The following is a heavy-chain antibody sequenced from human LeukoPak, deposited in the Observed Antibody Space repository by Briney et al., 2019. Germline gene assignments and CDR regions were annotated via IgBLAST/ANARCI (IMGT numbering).Heavy chain of an antibody. V-gene: IGHV3-23*01. CDR3: AKGSPRGSGYSGYFYYYYMDV. D-gene: IGHD5-12*01. CDR1: GFTFSSYA. CDR2: ISGSGGSS. J-gene: IGHJ6*03. Sequence: GGSLRLSCAASGFTFSSYAMSWVRQAPGKGLEWVSAISGSGGSSYYADSVKGWFTISRDNSKNTLYLQMNSLRAEDTAVYYCAKGSPRGSGYSGYFYYYYMDVWGKGTTVTVSS.